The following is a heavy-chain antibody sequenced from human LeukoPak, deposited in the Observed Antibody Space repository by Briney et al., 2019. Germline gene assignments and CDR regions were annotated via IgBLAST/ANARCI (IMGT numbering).Heavy chain of an antibody. J-gene: IGHJ5*02. CDR3: VKKGGSWSPRFDA. V-gene: IGHV3-23*01. Sequence: PGGSLRLSCAASGFTFSRSDMIWVRQAPGKGLEWVSIVSASGATKYYADSVRGRFTISRDNSRATLVLQLNGLRAEDTAIYYCVKKGGSWSPRFDAWGQGILVTVSS. CDR1: GFTFSRSD. CDR2: VSASGATK. D-gene: IGHD6-13*01.